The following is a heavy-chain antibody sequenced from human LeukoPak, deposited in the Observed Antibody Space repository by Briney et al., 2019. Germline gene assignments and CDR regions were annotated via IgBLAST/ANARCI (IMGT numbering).Heavy chain of an antibody. Sequence: GGSLRLSCAASRFTFNDYSMTWIRQAPGKGLEWVSSISYTGSSINYADPVKGRFTISRDNAKNSLFLQMNSLKAEDTAVYYCARGSTVAAGTSIPDYWGQGTLVTVSS. CDR3: ARGSTVAAGTSIPDY. J-gene: IGHJ4*02. CDR1: RFTFNDYS. D-gene: IGHD6-13*01. V-gene: IGHV3-11*04. CDR2: ISYTGSSI.